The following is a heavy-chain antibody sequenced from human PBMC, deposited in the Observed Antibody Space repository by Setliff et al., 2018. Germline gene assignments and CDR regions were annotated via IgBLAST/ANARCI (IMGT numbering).Heavy chain of an antibody. V-gene: IGHV1-18*01. D-gene: IGHD3-22*01. Sequence: ASVKVSCKSSGFTFTDYGITWVRQVHGQGLEWMGWINNYNFNTQYAQKFQGRVTVTTDTSTTTAYMELRSLRADDTAVYYCARINFYVSSGYYYAPELWGQGTTVTV. CDR1: GFTFTDYG. CDR2: INNYNFNT. CDR3: ARINFYVSSGYYYAPEL. J-gene: IGHJ4*02.